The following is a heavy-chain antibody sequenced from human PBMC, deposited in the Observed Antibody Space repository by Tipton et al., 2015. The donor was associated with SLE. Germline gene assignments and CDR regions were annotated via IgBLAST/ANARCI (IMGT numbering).Heavy chain of an antibody. J-gene: IGHJ3*02. V-gene: IGHV4-34*01. CDR3: ARGRAFDI. CDR1: GGSISSGGYY. Sequence: TLSLTCAVSGGSISSGGYYWSWIRQPPGKGLEWIGEINHSGSTNYNPSLKSRVTISVDTSKNQFSLKLSSVTAADTAVYYCARGRAFDIWGQGTMVTVSS. CDR2: INHSGST.